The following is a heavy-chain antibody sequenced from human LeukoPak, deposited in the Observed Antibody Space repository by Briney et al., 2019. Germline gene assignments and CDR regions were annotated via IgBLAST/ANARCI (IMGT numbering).Heavy chain of an antibody. CDR1: GYTFTSYY. D-gene: IGHD6-13*01. CDR3: ARGDYSSSWYLSAFDI. CDR2: INPSGGST. V-gene: IGHV1-46*01. Sequence: GASVKVSCKASGYTFTSYYMHWARQAPGQGLEWMGIINPSGGSTSYAQKFQGRVTMTRDTSTSTVYMELSSLGSEDTAVYYCARGDYSSSWYLSAFDIWGQGTMVTVSS. J-gene: IGHJ3*02.